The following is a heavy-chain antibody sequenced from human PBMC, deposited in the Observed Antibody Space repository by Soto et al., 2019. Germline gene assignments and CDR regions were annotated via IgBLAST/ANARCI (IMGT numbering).Heavy chain of an antibody. D-gene: IGHD5-18*01. CDR1: GGSISSYY. J-gene: IGHJ4*02. CDR2: IYYSGST. V-gene: IGHV4-59*01. CDR3: ARERFVDTAMVFDY. Sequence: SETLSLTCTVSGGSISSYYWSWIRQPPGKGLEWIGYIYYSGSTNYNPSLKSRVTISVDTSKNQFSLKLSSVTAADTAVYYCARERFVDTAMVFDYWGQGTLVTVS.